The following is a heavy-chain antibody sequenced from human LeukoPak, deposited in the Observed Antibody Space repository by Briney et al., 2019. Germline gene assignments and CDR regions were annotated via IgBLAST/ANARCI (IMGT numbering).Heavy chain of an antibody. CDR1: GFTFSSYS. CDR2: ISSSSSYI. CDR3: ARGSTHYYDSSGYYPDAFDI. V-gene: IGHV3-21*01. J-gene: IGHJ3*02. D-gene: IGHD3-22*01. Sequence: GGSLRLSCAASGFTFSSYSMNWVRQAPGKGLEWVSSISSSSSYIYYADSVKGRFTISRDNAKNSLYLQMNSLRAEDTAVYYCARGSTHYYDSSGYYPDAFDIWGQGTMVTVSS.